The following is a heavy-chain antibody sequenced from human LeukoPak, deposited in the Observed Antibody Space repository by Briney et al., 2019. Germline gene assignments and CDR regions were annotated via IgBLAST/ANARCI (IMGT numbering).Heavy chain of an antibody. V-gene: IGHV4-30-2*01. CDR2: IYHSGST. CDR1: GGSISSGGYY. J-gene: IGHJ4*02. Sequence: SQTLSLTCTVSGGSISSGGYYWSWIRQPPGKGLEWIGYIYHSGSTYYNPSLKSRVTISVDRSKNQFSLKLSSVTAADTAVYYCAREGEGATTPGFDYWGQGTLVTVSS. D-gene: IGHD1-26*01. CDR3: AREGEGATTPGFDY.